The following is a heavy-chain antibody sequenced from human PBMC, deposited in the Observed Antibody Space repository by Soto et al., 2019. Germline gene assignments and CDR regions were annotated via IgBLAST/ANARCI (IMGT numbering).Heavy chain of an antibody. D-gene: IGHD3-9*01. V-gene: IGHV1-46*01. J-gene: IGHJ4*02. CDR3: ARETDILTGFVIDY. CDR1: GYIFTNSY. Sequence: QVQLVQSGAEVQKPGASVRVSCKASGYIFTNSYLYWVRQAPGQGLEWMGIINPSAGRTKYAQNSQGRVTMPAHTPTSTVYIELSRLRSEHTGVYYCARETDILTGFVIDYWGQGTLVIVSS. CDR2: INPSAGRT.